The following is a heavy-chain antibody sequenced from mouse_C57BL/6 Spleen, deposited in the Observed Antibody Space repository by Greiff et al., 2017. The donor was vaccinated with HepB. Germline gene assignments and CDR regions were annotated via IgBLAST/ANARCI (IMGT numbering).Heavy chain of an antibody. D-gene: IGHD1-1*01. CDR1: GYSITSGYY. Sequence: VQLKQSGPGLVKPSQSLSLTCSVTGYSITSGYYWNWIRQFPGNKLEWMGYISYDGSNNYNPSLKNRISITRDPSKNQFFLKLNSVTTEDTATYYCARGYYDVGFAYWGQGTLVTVSA. J-gene: IGHJ3*01. CDR3: ARGYYDVGFAY. CDR2: ISYDGSN. V-gene: IGHV3-6*01.